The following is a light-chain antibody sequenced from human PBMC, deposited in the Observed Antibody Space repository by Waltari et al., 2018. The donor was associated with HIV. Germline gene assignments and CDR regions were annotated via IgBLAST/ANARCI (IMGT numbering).Light chain of an antibody. Sequence: QSVLTQPLPVSGSPGQRVTISCTGSSSNIGAGFDVHWYQQLPGTAPKLLTYGNSNRPSGVPDRFSGSKSGTSASLAITGLQAEDEADYYCQSYDASLSGVIFGGGTELTVL. V-gene: IGLV1-40*01. CDR2: GNS. CDR3: QSYDASLSGVI. J-gene: IGLJ2*01. CDR1: SSNIGAGFD.